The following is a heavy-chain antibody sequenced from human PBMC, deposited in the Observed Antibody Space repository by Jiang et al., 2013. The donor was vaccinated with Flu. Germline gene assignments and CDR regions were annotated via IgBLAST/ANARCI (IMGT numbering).Heavy chain of an antibody. CDR2: IYYSGST. D-gene: IGHD2-15*01. Sequence: LLKPSETLSLTCTVSGGSISSSSYYWGWIRQPPGKGLEWVGSIYYSGSTYYNPSLKSRVAISVDTSKNQFSLKLSSVTAADTAVYYCARLSAFVVVVAAYHYFDYWGQGTLVTVSS. J-gene: IGHJ4*02. CDR1: GGSISSSSYY. V-gene: IGHV4-39*01. CDR3: ARLSAFVVVVAAYHYFDY.